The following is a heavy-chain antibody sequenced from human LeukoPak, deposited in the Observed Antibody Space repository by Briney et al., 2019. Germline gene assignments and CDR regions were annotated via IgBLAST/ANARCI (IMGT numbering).Heavy chain of an antibody. CDR3: ASHYYYDGSGYYYSHAFDI. CDR1: GGTFSSYA. Sequence: EASVKVSCKASGGTFSSYAISWVRQAPGQGLEWMGGIIPIFGTANYAQKFQGRVTITTDESTSTAYMELSSLRSEDTAVYYCASHYYYDGSGYYYSHAFDIWGQGTMVTVSS. V-gene: IGHV1-69*05. J-gene: IGHJ3*02. CDR2: IIPIFGTA. D-gene: IGHD3-22*01.